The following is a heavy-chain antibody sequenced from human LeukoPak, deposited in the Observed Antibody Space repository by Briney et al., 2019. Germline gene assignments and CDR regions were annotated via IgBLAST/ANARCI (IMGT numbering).Heavy chain of an antibody. CDR1: GFTFSSYN. J-gene: IGHJ4*02. V-gene: IGHV3-21*01. Sequence: GGSLRLSCAASGFTFSSYNMNLVRQAPGKGLEWVSSMSSSSSYIYYADSVKGRFTISRDNAKNSLYLQMNSLRAEDTAVYYCAREPPVRYFDFDYWGQGTLVTVSS. CDR3: AREPPVRYFDFDY. CDR2: MSSSSSYI. D-gene: IGHD3-9*01.